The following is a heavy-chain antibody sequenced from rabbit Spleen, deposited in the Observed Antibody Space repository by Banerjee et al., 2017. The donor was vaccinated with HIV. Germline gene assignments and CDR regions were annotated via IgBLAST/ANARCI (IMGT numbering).Heavy chain of an antibody. CDR3: ARDDIYATYFSIAYALNL. Sequence: LEESGGGLVKPGGTLTLTCTVSGFSFSSNWICWVRQAPGKGLEWITCINMVTGKSVYASWAKGRFTISKTSSTTVTLRMTSLTAADTATYFCARDDIYATYFSIAYALNLWGPGTLVTVS. D-gene: IGHD6-1*01. V-gene: IGHV1S45*01. CDR2: INMVTGKS. CDR1: GFSFSSNW. J-gene: IGHJ4*01.